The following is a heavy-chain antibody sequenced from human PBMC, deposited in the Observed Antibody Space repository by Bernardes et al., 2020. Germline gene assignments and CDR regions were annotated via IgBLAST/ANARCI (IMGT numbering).Heavy chain of an antibody. D-gene: IGHD3-3*01. Sequence: GGSLRLCCAASGFTFTKYDMSWVRQASGKGLEWVSGISGSGNTTYYADSVKGRFTISRDNSKNTLFLQMDSLRAEDTAVYYCAKDDDRPLFGAPGFDSWGQGTLVTVSS. CDR3: AKDDDRPLFGAPGFDS. CDR1: GFTFTKYD. CDR2: ISGSGNTT. V-gene: IGHV3-23*01. J-gene: IGHJ4*02.